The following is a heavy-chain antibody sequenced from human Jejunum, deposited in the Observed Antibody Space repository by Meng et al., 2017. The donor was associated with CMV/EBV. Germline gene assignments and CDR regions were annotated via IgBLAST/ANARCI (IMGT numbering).Heavy chain of an antibody. CDR3: SRNPPMCSTTDCYRAENWFDP. CDR1: Y. J-gene: IGHJ5*02. Sequence: YWGWIRPAAGKGLEWIGSIYHSGSTCYDPSLKSRVTISVDTSEDWFSLTLSSVTAADTAVYYCSRNPPMCSTTDCYRAENWFDPWGHGTRVTVSS. CDR2: IYHSGST. V-gene: IGHV4-38-2*01. D-gene: IGHD2-2*01.